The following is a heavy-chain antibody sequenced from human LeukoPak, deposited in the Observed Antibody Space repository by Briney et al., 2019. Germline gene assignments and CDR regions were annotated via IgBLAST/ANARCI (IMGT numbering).Heavy chain of an antibody. CDR2: INPNSGGT. V-gene: IGHV1-2*04. Sequence: ASVKVSCTASGYTFTGYYMHWVRQAPGQGLEWMGWINPNSGGTNYAQKFQGWVTMTRDTSISTAYMELSRLRSDDTAVYYCARAPGFGELFAFDIWGQGTMVTVSS. CDR3: ARAPGFGELFAFDI. CDR1: GYTFTGYY. J-gene: IGHJ3*02. D-gene: IGHD3-10*01.